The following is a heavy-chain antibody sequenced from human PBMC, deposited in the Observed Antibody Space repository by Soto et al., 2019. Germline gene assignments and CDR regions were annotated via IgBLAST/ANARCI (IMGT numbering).Heavy chain of an antibody. CDR1: GYTFTSYY. J-gene: IGHJ3*02. CDR3: ARRAYCSSTSCHHGAFDI. V-gene: IGHV1-46*03. CDR2: INPSGGST. D-gene: IGHD2-2*01. Sequence: QVQLVQSGAEVKKPGASVKVSCKASGYTFTSYYMHWVRQAPGQGLEWMGIINPSGGSTSYAQKFQGRVTMTRDTSTSTVYLELSSLRSEDTAVYYCARRAYCSSTSCHHGAFDIWGQGKMVTVSS.